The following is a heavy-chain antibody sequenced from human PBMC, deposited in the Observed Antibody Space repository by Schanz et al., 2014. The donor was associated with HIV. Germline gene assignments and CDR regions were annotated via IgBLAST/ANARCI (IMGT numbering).Heavy chain of an antibody. D-gene: IGHD3-10*01. CDR2: IYYSGST. Sequence: QLQLQESGPGLVKPSETLSLTCTVSGGSISSSSYYWGWIRQPPGKGLEWIGSIYYSGSTYYNPSRKSRVTIPVDTSKTQFSLNRSSVTAADTAVYYCAGVLLWFGELLPDSWGQGTLVTVSS. CDR3: AGVLLWFGELLPDS. V-gene: IGHV4-39*01. J-gene: IGHJ5*01. CDR1: GGSISSSSYY.